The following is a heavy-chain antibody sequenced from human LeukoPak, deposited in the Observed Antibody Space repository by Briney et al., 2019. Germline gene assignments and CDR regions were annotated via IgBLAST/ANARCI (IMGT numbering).Heavy chain of an antibody. CDR1: GFTFSNAW. J-gene: IGHJ4*02. CDR3: TTDPLVLLWFGSQGFY. D-gene: IGHD3-10*01. Sequence: GGSLRLSCAASGFTFSNAWMNWVRQAPGKGLEWVGRIKSKTDGGTTDYAAPVKGRFTISRDDSKTTLYLQMNSLKTEDTAVYYCTTDPLVLLWFGSQGFYWGQGTLVTVSS. V-gene: IGHV3-15*07. CDR2: IKSKTDGGTT.